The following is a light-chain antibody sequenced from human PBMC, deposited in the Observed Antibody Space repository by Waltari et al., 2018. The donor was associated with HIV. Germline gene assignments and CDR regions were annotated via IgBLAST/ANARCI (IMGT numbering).Light chain of an antibody. CDR2: GVT. CDR3: CSYAGDSTPYV. V-gene: IGLV2-23*02. J-gene: IGLJ1*01. CDR1: SSAVGNYNL. Sequence: QSALTQPASVSGSPGQSITISCTGTSSAVGNYNLVSWFQQHPGKAPKVIIYGVTKRPSGLSNRFSGSKSGNTASLTISGLQAEDEADYYCCSYAGDSTPYVFGSGTKVTVL.